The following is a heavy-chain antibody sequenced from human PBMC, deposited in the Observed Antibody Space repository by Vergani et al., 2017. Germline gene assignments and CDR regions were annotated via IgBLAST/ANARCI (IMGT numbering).Heavy chain of an antibody. CDR1: KFTFSRYC. CDR2: ISSGGDYI. V-gene: IGHV3-21*01. CDR3: SRDPVEWILSHYYMDV. D-gene: IGHD3-3*01. J-gene: IGHJ6*03. Sequence: EVPLVESGGGLVQPGGSLRLSCAASKFTFSRYCMNWVRQAPGKGLEWVSAISSGGDYIYYADSVKGRFTISRDNAKNSVFLQLNSLRAEDSAVYYCSRDPVEWILSHYYMDVWGKGTTVTVSS.